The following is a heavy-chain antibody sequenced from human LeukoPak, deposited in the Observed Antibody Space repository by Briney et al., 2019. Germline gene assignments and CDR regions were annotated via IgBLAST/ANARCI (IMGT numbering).Heavy chain of an antibody. J-gene: IGHJ3*02. V-gene: IGHV4-39*01. D-gene: IGHD3-22*01. CDR2: IYYSGST. CDR3: ATMGPGRYYDSSGYAAFDI. CDR1: GGSISSGGYY. Sequence: PSETLSLTCTVSGGSISSGGYYWGWIRQPPGKGLEWIGSIYYSGSTYYNPSLKSRVTISVDTSKNQFSLKLSSVTAADTAVYYCATMGPGRYYDSSGYAAFDIRGQGTMVTVSS.